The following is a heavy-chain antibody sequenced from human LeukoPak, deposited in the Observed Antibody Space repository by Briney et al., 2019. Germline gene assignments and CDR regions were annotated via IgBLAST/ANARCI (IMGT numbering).Heavy chain of an antibody. CDR1: GYTFTGYY. Sequence: ASVKVSFKASGYTFTGYYMHWVRQAPGQGLEWLGWINPNSGGTNYAQKFQGRVTMTRDTSISTAYMELSRLRSDDTAVYYCARDLGIAARYVDYWGQGTLVTVSS. D-gene: IGHD6-6*01. CDR3: ARDLGIAARYVDY. J-gene: IGHJ4*02. V-gene: IGHV1-2*02. CDR2: INPNSGGT.